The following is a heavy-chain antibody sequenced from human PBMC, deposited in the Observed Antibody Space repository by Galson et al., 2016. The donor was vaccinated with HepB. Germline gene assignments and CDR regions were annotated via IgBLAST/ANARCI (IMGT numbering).Heavy chain of an antibody. V-gene: IGHV3-74*01. CDR1: GFFFSSYR. CDR3: ARWDDYLYFDY. J-gene: IGHJ4*02. D-gene: IGHD2/OR15-2a*01. Sequence: SLRLSCAASGFFFSSYRTYWVRQAPGKGLVWVSRISSDGSRTTYADSVKGRFTISRDNAKNTLYLQMNSLRADDTAVYFCARWDDYLYFDYWGQGALVTVSS. CDR2: ISSDGSRT.